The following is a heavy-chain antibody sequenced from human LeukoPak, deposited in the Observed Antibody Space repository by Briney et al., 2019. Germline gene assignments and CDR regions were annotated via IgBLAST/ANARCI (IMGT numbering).Heavy chain of an antibody. Sequence: GGSLRLSCAASGFTFSRFWMSWVRQAPGKGLEWVANVKQDGSEKYYVDSVKGRFTISRDNAKNSLYLKMNSLRAGDTAVYYCARGLKDGGNSADYYYYGMDVWGQGTTVTVSS. CDR3: ARGLKDGGNSADYYYYGMDV. J-gene: IGHJ6*02. V-gene: IGHV3-7*02. CDR2: VKQDGSEK. CDR1: GFTFSRFW. D-gene: IGHD4-23*01.